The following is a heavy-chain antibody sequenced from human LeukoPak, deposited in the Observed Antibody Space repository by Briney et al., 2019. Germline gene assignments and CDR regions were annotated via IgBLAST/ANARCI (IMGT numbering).Heavy chain of an antibody. CDR2: IYRDNDK. CDR1: GFSLSTSGVG. D-gene: IGHD2-8*01. CDR3: AHLSKYCTSGVCYYFDY. V-gene: IGHV2-5*02. J-gene: IGHJ4*02. Sequence: SGPTLVKSTQTLTLTYTFSGFSLSTSGVGVGWIRQPPGKALEWLALIYRDNDKRYSPSLKSRVTITKDTSKNQVVLRMTNMDPVDTATYYCAHLSKYCTSGVCYYFDYWGQGTLVTVSS.